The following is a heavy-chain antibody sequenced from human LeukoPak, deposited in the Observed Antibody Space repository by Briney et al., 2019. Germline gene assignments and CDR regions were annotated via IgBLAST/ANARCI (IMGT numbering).Heavy chain of an antibody. V-gene: IGHV4-4*07. CDR3: ARATSSYYYGSGSYYDCFDY. J-gene: IGHJ4*02. CDR2: IYTSGST. D-gene: IGHD3-10*01. Sequence: SETLSLTCTVSGGSISSYYWSWIRQPAGKGLEWIGRIYTSGSTNYNPSLKSRVTMSVDTSKNQFSLKLSSVTAADTAVYYCARATSSYYYGSGSYYDCFDYWGQGTLVTVSS. CDR1: GGSISSYY.